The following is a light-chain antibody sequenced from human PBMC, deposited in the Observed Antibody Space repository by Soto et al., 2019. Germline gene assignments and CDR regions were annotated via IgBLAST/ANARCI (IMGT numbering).Light chain of an antibody. CDR3: QQYNNWPRT. V-gene: IGKV3-15*01. J-gene: IGKJ1*01. Sequence: IVLTQSPATLSLSPGERATLSCRASQSVSSNLAWYQQKPGQAPKLLIYGASTWHTGIPARFSGSGSGTEFTLTISSLQSEDFAVYYCQQYNNWPRTFGQGTKVDIK. CDR2: GAS. CDR1: QSVSSN.